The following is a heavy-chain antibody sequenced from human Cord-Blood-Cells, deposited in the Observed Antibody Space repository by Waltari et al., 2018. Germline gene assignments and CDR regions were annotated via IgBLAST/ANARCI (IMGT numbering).Heavy chain of an antibody. CDR2: IIPIFGTA. V-gene: IGHV1-69*06. CDR1: GGTFSSYA. CDR3: AYYDFWSGHYYYYMDV. Sequence: QVQLVQSGAEVKKPGSSVKVSCKASGGTFSSYAISRVRQAPGQGLEWMGGIIPIFGTANYAQKFQGRVTITADKSTSTAYMELSSLRSEDTAVYYCAYYDFWSGHYYYYMDVWGKGTTVTVSS. J-gene: IGHJ6*03. D-gene: IGHD3-3*01.